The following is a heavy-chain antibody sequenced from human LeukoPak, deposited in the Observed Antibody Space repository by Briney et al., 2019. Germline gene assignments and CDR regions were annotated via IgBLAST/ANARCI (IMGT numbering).Heavy chain of an antibody. CDR1: GFTFSNYD. D-gene: IGHD1-7*01. J-gene: IGHJ4*02. CDR2: IGTAADT. CDR3: ARGPIVGITETKGYFDY. Sequence: GGSLRLSCAASGFTFSNYDMHWVRQATGRGLEWVSSIGTAADTYYPGSVKGRFTISRENAKSSLYLQMNSLRAGDTAVYYCARGPIVGITETKGYFDYWGQGILVTVSS. V-gene: IGHV3-13*01.